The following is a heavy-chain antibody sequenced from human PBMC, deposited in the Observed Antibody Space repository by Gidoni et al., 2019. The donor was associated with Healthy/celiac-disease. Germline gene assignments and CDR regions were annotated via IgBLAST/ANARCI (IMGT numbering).Heavy chain of an antibody. CDR1: GFTFSSYG. D-gene: IGHD3-22*01. V-gene: IGHV3-30*18. CDR3: AKTLYYYDSSGYYSQYYFDY. J-gene: IGHJ4*02. Sequence: QVQLVESGGGVVQPGRSLRLSCAASGFTFSSYGMHWVRQAPGKGLEWVAVISYDGSNKYYADSVKGRFTISRDNSKNTLYLQMNSLRAEDTAVYYCAKTLYYYDSSGYYSQYYFDYWGQGTLVTVSS. CDR2: ISYDGSNK.